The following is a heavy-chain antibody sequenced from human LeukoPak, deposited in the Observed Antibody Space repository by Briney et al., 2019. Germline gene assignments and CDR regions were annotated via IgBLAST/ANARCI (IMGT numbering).Heavy chain of an antibody. CDR3: ARQPKACTPGVYVTGKACWFDP. Sequence: SETLSLTCTVSGESIRSGHYYWAWIRQTPGKGLQWIGSIYYSGTTYNNPSLESRVTISVDTPKNQFTLELISMTAADTAVYFCARQPKACTPGVYVTGKACWFDPWGQGRLVTVSS. J-gene: IGHJ5*02. CDR1: GESIRSGHYY. D-gene: IGHD3-10*01. V-gene: IGHV4-39*01. CDR2: IYYSGTT.